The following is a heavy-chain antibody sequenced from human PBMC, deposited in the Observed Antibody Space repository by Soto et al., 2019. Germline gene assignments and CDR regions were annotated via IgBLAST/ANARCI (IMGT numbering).Heavy chain of an antibody. CDR2: INHSGST. Sequence: QVQLQQWGAGLLKPSETLSLTCAVYGGSFSGYYWSWIRQPPGKGLEWIGEINHSGSTNYNPSKNQFSLKLSSVTAADTAVYYCARCYGRNFDYWGQGTLVTVSS. CDR1: GGSFSGYY. CDR3: ARCYGRNFDY. D-gene: IGHD2-2*01. V-gene: IGHV4-34*01. J-gene: IGHJ4*02.